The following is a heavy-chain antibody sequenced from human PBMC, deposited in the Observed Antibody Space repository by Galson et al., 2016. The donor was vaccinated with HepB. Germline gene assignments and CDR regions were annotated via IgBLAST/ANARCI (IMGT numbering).Heavy chain of an antibody. Sequence: SLRLSCAASGFIFNSFWMHWVRQAPGKGLVWVSRFTSDGSDATYADSVQGRFTISRDNAKKTLYLQMNSLRVEDTAVYYCVRVYYGSGSALQIWGQGTRVIVSS. CDR2: FTSDGSDA. D-gene: IGHD3-10*01. CDR1: GFIFNSFW. CDR3: VRVYYGSGSALQI. J-gene: IGHJ3*02. V-gene: IGHV3-74*03.